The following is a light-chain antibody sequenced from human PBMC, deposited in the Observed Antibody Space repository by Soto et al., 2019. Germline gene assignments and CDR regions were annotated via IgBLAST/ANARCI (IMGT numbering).Light chain of an antibody. Sequence: DIQMTQSPTSLSASVGDRVTITCRASQGISDSLAWYQQKPGKVPKLLIYGASTLHSGVPYRFSGSGYGTDFTLTISSLQLEDVATYYCQKYNSAPLTFGGGTKVEIK. CDR2: GAS. J-gene: IGKJ4*01. V-gene: IGKV1-27*01. CDR3: QKYNSAPLT. CDR1: QGISDS.